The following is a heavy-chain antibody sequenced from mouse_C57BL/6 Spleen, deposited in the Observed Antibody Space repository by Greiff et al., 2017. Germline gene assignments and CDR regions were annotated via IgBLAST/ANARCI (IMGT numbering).Heavy chain of an antibody. V-gene: IGHV5-16*01. CDR1: GFSFSDYY. CDR2: INYDGSST. J-gene: IGHJ1*03. D-gene: IGHD4-1*01. Sequence: EVQRVESEGGLVQPGSSMKLSCTASGFSFSDYYMAWVRQVPEKGLEWVANINYDGSSTYYLDSLKSRFIISRDNANNILYLQMSSLKSEDTATYYCARELGRGYFDVWGTGTTVTVSS. CDR3: ARELGRGYFDV.